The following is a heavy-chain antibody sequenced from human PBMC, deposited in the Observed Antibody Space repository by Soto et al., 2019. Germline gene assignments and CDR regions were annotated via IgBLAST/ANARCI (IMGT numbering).Heavy chain of an antibody. J-gene: IGHJ6*02. Sequence: QVQLVESGGGLVKPGWSLRLTCAAAGFTFSDYYISWIRQAPGKVLDWVSYISNSGRTIYYADSVKGRFTISRDNAKNSLYLQMTSLRAEDTAVYYCARQKAWTGEWLSLYAPGMDVWGQGTTVTVSS. D-gene: IGHD3-22*01. CDR2: ISNSGRTI. CDR3: ARQKAWTGEWLSLYAPGMDV. CDR1: GFTFSDYY. V-gene: IGHV3-11*01.